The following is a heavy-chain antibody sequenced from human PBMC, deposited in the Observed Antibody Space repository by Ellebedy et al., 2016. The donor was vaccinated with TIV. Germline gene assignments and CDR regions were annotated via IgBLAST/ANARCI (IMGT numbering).Heavy chain of an antibody. J-gene: IGHJ6*02. CDR2: IIPIFGTA. D-gene: IGHD2-2*01. V-gene: IGHV1-69*13. Sequence: ASVKVSCKASGGTFSSYAISWVRQAPGQGLEWMGGIIPIFGTANYAQKFQGRVTITADESTSTAYMELSSLRSEDTAVYYCARPSGVVPTRESYYYYGMDVWGQGTTVTVSS. CDR1: GGTFSSYA. CDR3: ARPSGVVPTRESYYYYGMDV.